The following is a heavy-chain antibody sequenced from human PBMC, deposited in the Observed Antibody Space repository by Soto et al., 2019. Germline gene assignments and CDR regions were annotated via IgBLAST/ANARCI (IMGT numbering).Heavy chain of an antibody. Sequence: SETLSLTCAVYGGSFSGYCWSWIRQPPGKGLEWIGEINHSGSTNYNPSLKSRVTISVDTSKNQFSLKLSSVTAADTAVYYCARLPAIAFYYYYGMDVWGQGTTVTVSS. CDR3: ARLPAIAFYYYYGMDV. D-gene: IGHD2-2*02. CDR1: GGSFSGYC. V-gene: IGHV4-34*01. CDR2: INHSGST. J-gene: IGHJ6*02.